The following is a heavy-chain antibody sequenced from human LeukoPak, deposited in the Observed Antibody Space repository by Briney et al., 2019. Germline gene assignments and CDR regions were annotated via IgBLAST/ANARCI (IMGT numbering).Heavy chain of an antibody. J-gene: IGHJ4*02. Sequence: GGSLRLSCAASGFTFSSYSMSWVRQAPGKGLEWVSSISDDSNYIYYADSVEGRFTISRDNAKNSLYLQMNSLRAEDTAVYYCAREIRGYSYFDYWGQGTLVTVSS. V-gene: IGHV3-21*04. CDR1: GFTFSSYS. D-gene: IGHD1-26*01. CDR2: ISDDSNYI. CDR3: AREIRGYSYFDY.